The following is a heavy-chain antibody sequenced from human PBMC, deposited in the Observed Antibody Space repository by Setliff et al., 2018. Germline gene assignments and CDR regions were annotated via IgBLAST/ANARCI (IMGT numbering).Heavy chain of an antibody. D-gene: IGHD3-10*01. Sequence: PGGSLRLSCAASGFTFSSYWMSWVRQAPGKGLEWVANINQDRSEKYYVDSVKGRFTISRDNAKNSLYLQMNSLRADDTAVYYCARPGRSNYWDSFDYWGQGTLVTVSS. V-gene: IGHV3-7*01. CDR1: GFTFSSYW. CDR3: ARPGRSNYWDSFDY. CDR2: INQDRSEK. J-gene: IGHJ4*02.